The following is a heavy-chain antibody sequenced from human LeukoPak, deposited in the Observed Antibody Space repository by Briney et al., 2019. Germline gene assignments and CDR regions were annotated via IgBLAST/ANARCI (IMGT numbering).Heavy chain of an antibody. CDR3: ARGFRGASFDY. V-gene: IGHV4-4*07. D-gene: IGHD1-26*01. J-gene: IGHJ4*02. Sequence: SETLSLTCTVSGDSVTNYYWSWIRQPAGKGLEWIGRINIRGSTNYNTSLESRVTMSLDTSNNQFSLRLTSMTAADTAVYYCARGFRGASFDYWGQGTLVTVSS. CDR1: GDSVTNYY. CDR2: INIRGST.